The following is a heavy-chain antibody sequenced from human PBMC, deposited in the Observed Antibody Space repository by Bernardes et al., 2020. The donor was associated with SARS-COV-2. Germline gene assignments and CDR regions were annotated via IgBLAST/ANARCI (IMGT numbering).Heavy chain of an antibody. CDR2: INHSGST. CDR3: ARGGGEYQLRGYFDL. CDR1: GGSFSGYY. V-gene: IGHV4-34*01. D-gene: IGHD2-2*01. Sequence: SETLSLTCAVYGGSFSGYYWSWIRQPPGKGLEWIGEINHSGSTNYNPSLKSRVTISVDTSKNQFSLKLSSVTAADTAVYYCARGGGEYQLRGYFDLWGRGTLVTVSS. J-gene: IGHJ2*01.